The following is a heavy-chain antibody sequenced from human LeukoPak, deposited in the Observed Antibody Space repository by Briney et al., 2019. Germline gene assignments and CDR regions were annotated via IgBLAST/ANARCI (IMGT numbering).Heavy chain of an antibody. J-gene: IGHJ5*01. CDR2: IYTSGST. CDR1: GGSISSGSYY. CDR3: ASLPLRATIAATKYWFDS. D-gene: IGHD6-13*01. V-gene: IGHV4-61*02. Sequence: PSETLSLTCTVSGGSISSGSYYWSWIRQPAGKGLEWIGRIYTSGSTNYNPSLKSRVTISVDTSKNQFSLKLSSVTAADTAVYYCASLPLRATIAATKYWFDSWGQGTLVTVSS.